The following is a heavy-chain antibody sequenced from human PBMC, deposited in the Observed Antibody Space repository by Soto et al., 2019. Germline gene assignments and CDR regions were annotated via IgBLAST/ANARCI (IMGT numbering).Heavy chain of an antibody. CDR1: RDAFASCY. V-gene: IGHV1-8*01. CDR2: MNPNSGNT. Sequence: ASVKLSCKASRDAFASCYSNWVRQSTGQGLEWMGWMNPNSGNTGYAQKFQGRVTMTRNTSISTAYMELSSLRSEDTAVYYCARRITMVRGVISPCYWGQGTLVTVSS. D-gene: IGHD3-10*01. CDR3: ARRITMVRGVISPCY. J-gene: IGHJ4*02.